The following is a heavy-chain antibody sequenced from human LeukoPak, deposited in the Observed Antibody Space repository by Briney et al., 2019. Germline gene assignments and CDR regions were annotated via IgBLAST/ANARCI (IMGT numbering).Heavy chain of an antibody. CDR3: AKDPAYSSGWFDY. CDR1: GFTFSSYA. Sequence: GGSLRLSCAASGFTFSSYAMSWVRQAPGKGLEWVSAISGSGGSTYYADSVKGRFTISRDNAKNTLYLQMNSLRAEDTAVDYGAKDPAYSSGWFDYWGQGTLVTVSS. J-gene: IGHJ4*02. D-gene: IGHD6-19*01. V-gene: IGHV3-23*01. CDR2: ISGSGGST.